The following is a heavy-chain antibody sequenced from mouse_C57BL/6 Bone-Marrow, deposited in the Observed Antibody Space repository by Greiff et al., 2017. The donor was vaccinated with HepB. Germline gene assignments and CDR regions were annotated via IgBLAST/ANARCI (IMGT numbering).Heavy chain of an antibody. CDR1: GYAFSSSW. CDR2: IYPGDGDT. V-gene: IGHV1-82*01. J-gene: IGHJ2*01. CDR3: ARWLRRGGFDY. Sequence: QVQLQQSGPELVKPGASVKISCKASGYAFSSSWMNWVKQRPGKGLEWIGRIYPGDGDTNYNGKFKGKATLTADKSSSTAYMQLSSLTSEDSAVYYCARWLRRGGFDYWGQGTTLTVSS. D-gene: IGHD2-2*01.